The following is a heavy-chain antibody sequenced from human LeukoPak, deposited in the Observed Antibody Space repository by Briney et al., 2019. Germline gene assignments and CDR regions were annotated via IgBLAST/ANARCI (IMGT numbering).Heavy chain of an antibody. CDR2: ISSSSTYI. V-gene: IGHV3-21*01. CDR1: GFIFSRLT. D-gene: IGHD6-13*01. Sequence: GGSLRLSCAASGFIFSRLTMHWVRQPPGKGLEWVSSISSSSTYIYYADSLKGRFTISSDNATNSLYLQMNRLRVEDTAVYYCASDKHSPYSSYMDVRVKGTTLTVSS. CDR3: ASDKHSPYSSYMDV. J-gene: IGHJ6*03.